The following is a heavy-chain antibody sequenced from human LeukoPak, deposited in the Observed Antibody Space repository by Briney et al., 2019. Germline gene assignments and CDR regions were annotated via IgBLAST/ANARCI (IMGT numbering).Heavy chain of an antibody. CDR2: ISYDGSNK. Sequence: GGSLRLTCAASGFTFSSYAMHWVRQAPGKGLEWVAVISYDGSNKYYADSVKGRFTISRDNSKNTLYLQMNSLRAEDTAVYYCARARGSFDYWGQGTLVTVSS. V-gene: IGHV3-30*01. D-gene: IGHD3-16*01. CDR1: GFTFSSYA. J-gene: IGHJ4*02. CDR3: ARARGSFDY.